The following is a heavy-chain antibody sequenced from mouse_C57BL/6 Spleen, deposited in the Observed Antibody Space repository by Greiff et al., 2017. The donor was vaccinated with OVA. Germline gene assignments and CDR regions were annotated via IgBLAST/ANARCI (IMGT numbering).Heavy chain of an antibody. V-gene: IGHV5-6*01. CDR2: ISSGGSYT. J-gene: IGHJ2*01. Sequence: EVMLVESGGDLVKPGGSLKLSCAASGFTFSSYGMSWVRQTPDKRLEWVATISSGGSYTYYPDSVKGRFTISRDNAKNTLYLQMSSLKSEDTAMYYCARGSSGYWGQGTTLTVSS. CDR1: GFTFSSYG. CDR3: ARGSSGY. D-gene: IGHD3-2*02.